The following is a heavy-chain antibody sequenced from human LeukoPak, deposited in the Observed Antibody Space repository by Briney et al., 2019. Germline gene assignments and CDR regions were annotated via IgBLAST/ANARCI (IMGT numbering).Heavy chain of an antibody. V-gene: IGHV1-69*04. CDR2: IIPILGIA. CDR1: GGTFISYA. D-gene: IGHD3-9*01. CDR3: ARGEDILTGFFDY. Sequence: SVKVSCKASGGTFISYAISWVRQAPGQGLEWRGRIIPILGIANYAQKFQGRVTITADKSTSTAYMELSSLRSEDTAVYYCARGEDILTGFFDYWGQGTLVTVSS. J-gene: IGHJ4*02.